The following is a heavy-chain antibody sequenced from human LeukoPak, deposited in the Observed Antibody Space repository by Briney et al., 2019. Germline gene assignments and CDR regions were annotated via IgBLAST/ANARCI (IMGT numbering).Heavy chain of an antibody. CDR1: GGSFSGYY. J-gene: IGHJ4*02. D-gene: IGHD3-22*01. CDR3: ARGSGRYYDSSGYYYRY. Sequence: SETLSLTCAVYGGSFSGYYWSWIRQPPGKGLEWIGEINHSGSTNYNPSLKSRVTISVDTSKNQFSLKLSSVTAADTAVYYCARGSGRYYDSSGYYYRYWGRGTLVTVSS. V-gene: IGHV4-34*01. CDR2: INHSGST.